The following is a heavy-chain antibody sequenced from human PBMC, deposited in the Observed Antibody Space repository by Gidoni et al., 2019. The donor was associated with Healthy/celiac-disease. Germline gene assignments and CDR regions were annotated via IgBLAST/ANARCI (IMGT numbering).Heavy chain of an antibody. D-gene: IGHD6-25*01. CDR2: IWYDGSNK. J-gene: IGHJ4*02. Sequence: QVQLVESGGGVVHPGRSLRPSCAASGFTFSSYGMHWVRQAPGKGLEWVAVIWYDGSNKYYADSVKGRFTISRDNSKNTLYLQMNSLRAEDTAVYYCARDAAPLVDYWGQGTLVTVSS. V-gene: IGHV3-33*01. CDR3: ARDAAPLVDY. CDR1: GFTFSSYG.